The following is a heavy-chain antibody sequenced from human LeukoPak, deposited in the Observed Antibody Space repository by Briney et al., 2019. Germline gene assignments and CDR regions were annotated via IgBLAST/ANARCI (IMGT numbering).Heavy chain of an antibody. V-gene: IGHV1-18*04. CDR1: GYTFTGYY. J-gene: IGHJ6*03. CDR2: ISAYNGNT. Sequence: ASVKVSCKASGYTFTGYYMHWVRQDPGQGLEWMGWISAYNGNTNYAQKLQGRVTMTTDTSTSTAYMEVRSLRSDDTAVYYCARVAFTGYYGSGSYGGYYYYYMDVWGKGTTVTISS. CDR3: ARVAFTGYYGSGSYGGYYYYYMDV. D-gene: IGHD3-10*01.